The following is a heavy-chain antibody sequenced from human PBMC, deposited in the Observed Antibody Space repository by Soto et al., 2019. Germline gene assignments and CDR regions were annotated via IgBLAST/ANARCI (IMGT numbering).Heavy chain of an antibody. Sequence: QLPLQESGSGLVKPSQTLSLTCAVSGGSISSGGYSWSWIRQPPGKGLEWIGYIYHSGSTYYNPSLKSRVTISVDRSKNQFSLKLSSVTAADTAVYYCARSHHYGSGSYYNNPIFDYWGQGTLVTVSS. CDR2: IYHSGST. D-gene: IGHD3-10*01. CDR1: GGSISSGGYS. CDR3: ARSHHYGSGSYYNNPIFDY. J-gene: IGHJ4*02. V-gene: IGHV4-30-2*01.